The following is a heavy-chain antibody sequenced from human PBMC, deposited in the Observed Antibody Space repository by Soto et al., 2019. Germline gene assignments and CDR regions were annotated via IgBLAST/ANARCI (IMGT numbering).Heavy chain of an antibody. J-gene: IGHJ6*03. D-gene: IGHD6-19*01. CDR3: ARDEQWLDSLDYHYMDV. Sequence: GGSLRLSCAASGFTFSSYSMNWVRQAPGKGLEWVSSISSSSSYIYYADSVKGRFTISRDNAKNSLYLQMNSLRAEDTAVYYCARDEQWLDSLDYHYMDVWGKGTTVTVSS. CDR2: ISSSSSYI. CDR1: GFTFSSYS. V-gene: IGHV3-21*01.